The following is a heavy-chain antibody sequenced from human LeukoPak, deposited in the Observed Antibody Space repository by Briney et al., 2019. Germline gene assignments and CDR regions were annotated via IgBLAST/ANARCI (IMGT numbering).Heavy chain of an antibody. D-gene: IGHD3-10*01. CDR2: INHSGST. J-gene: IGHJ3*02. Sequence: SETLSLTCAVYGGSFSGHYWSWIRQPPGKGLEWIGEINHSGSTNYNPSLKSRVTISVDTSKNQFSLKLSSVTAADTAVYYCARTRITMVRGVIRSDAFDICGQGTMVTVSS. V-gene: IGHV4-34*01. CDR1: GGSFSGHY. CDR3: ARTRITMVRGVIRSDAFDI.